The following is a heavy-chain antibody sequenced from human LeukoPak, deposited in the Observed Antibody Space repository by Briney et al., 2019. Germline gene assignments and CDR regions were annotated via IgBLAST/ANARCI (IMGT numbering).Heavy chain of an antibody. V-gene: IGHV3-48*02. D-gene: IGHD6-13*01. CDR1: GFTFSSYS. CDR2: ISSSSSTI. CDR3: ASDSIAAAGRRFDY. Sequence: PGGSLRLSCAASGFTFSSYSMNWVRQAPGKGLEWVSYISSSSSTIYYADSVKGRFTISRDNAKNSLYLQMHSLRDEHTAVSYCASDSIAAAGRRFDYCGQGTLATVSS. J-gene: IGHJ4*02.